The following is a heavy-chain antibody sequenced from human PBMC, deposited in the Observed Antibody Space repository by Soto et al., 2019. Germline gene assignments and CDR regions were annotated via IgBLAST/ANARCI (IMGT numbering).Heavy chain of an antibody. CDR3: ARDRASSSSYFGY. V-gene: IGHV3-33*01. Sequence: PGGSLXXXXAASGFTFSSYGMHWVRQAPGKGLEWVEVIWYDGSNKYYADSVKGRFTISRDNSKNTLYLQMNSLRAEDTAVYYCARDRASSSSYFGYWGQGT. D-gene: IGHD6-6*01. CDR1: GFTFSSYG. J-gene: IGHJ4*02. CDR2: IWYDGSNK.